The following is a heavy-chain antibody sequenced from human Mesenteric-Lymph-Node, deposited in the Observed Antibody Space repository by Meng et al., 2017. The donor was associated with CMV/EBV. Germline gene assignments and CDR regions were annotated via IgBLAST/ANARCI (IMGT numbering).Heavy chain of an antibody. Sequence: QVQLPQWGAVLLKPSETLSVTCAVYGGSFSGYYWNWIRQSPEKGLEWIGEINHSGSTTYNPSFTSRIIISVDTSTNQISLNMSSVTAADTAVYYCARGSSYDILTGYFDYWGQGALVTVSS. CDR3: ARGSSYDILTGYFDY. J-gene: IGHJ4*02. CDR2: INHSGST. D-gene: IGHD3-9*01. CDR1: GGSFSGYY. V-gene: IGHV4-34*01.